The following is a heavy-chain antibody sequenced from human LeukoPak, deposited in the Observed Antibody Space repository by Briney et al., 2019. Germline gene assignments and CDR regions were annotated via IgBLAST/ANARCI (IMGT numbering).Heavy chain of an antibody. V-gene: IGHV4-34*01. D-gene: IGHD6-13*01. J-gene: IGHJ4*02. CDR1: GGSFSGYY. CDR3: ARFGGQQPVNY. CDR2: IHDGGYT. Sequence: SETLSLTCGVYGGSFSGYYWSWIRQPPGKGLEWIGEIHDGGYTNFNPSLESRVSISIDTSKKQFSLKLTSVSAADTAVYYCARFGGQQPVNYWGQGALVTVSS.